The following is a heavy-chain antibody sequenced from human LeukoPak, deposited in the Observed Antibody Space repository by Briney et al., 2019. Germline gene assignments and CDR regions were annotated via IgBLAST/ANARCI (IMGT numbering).Heavy chain of an antibody. CDR1: GGSISSHY. D-gene: IGHD5-18*01. CDR2: IYYSGTT. V-gene: IGHV4-59*11. J-gene: IGHJ6*02. Sequence: PSETLSLTCTVSGGSISSHYWSWIRQPPGKGLEWIGYIYYSGTTNYNPSLKSRVTISVDTSKNQFSLKLSSVTAADTAVYYCAATYSYGAYYYYGMDVWGQGTTATVSS. CDR3: AATYSYGAYYYYGMDV.